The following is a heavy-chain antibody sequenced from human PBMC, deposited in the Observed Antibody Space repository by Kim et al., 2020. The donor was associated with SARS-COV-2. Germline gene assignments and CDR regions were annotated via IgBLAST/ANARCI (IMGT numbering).Heavy chain of an antibody. CDR3: SRLPGRPPNGDFVCLDP. CDR2: IYPGDSDT. Sequence: GESLKISCKASGYIVANYWIAWVRQMPGKGLEWMGTIYPGDSDTRYSPSVQGHVTISDDETIYTAYFHWGSLTTSDTALYFCSRLPGRPPNGDFVCLDPWGQGPLVTVS. D-gene: IGHD3-10*01. J-gene: IGHJ5*02. CDR1: GYIVANYW. V-gene: IGHV5-51*01.